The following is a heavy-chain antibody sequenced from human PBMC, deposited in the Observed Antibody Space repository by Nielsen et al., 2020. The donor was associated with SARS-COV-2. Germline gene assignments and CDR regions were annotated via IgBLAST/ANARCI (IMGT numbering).Heavy chain of an antibody. J-gene: IGHJ6*02. V-gene: IGHV4-39*01. CDR1: GGSISSGSYY. CDR3: VNGFATVRYCGMDV. D-gene: IGHD4-11*01. Sequence: SETLSLTCTVSGGSISSGSYYWSWIRQPAGKGLEWIGSIYYSGSTYYNPSLKSRVTISVDTSKNQFSLKLSSVTAADTAVYYCVNGFATVRYCGMDVWGQGTTVTVSS. CDR2: IYYSGST.